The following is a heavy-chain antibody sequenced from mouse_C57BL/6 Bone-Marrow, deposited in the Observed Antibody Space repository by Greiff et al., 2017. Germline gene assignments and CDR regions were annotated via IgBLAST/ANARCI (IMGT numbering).Heavy chain of an antibody. Sequence: DVHLVESGGGLVKPGGSLKLSCAASGFTFSSYAMSWVRQTPEKRLEWVATISDGGSYTYYPDNVKGRFTISRDNAKNNLYLQMSHLKSEDTAMYDGARLSTVVATDYWGQGTTLTVSS. CDR1: GFTFSSYA. CDR3: ARLSTVVATDY. D-gene: IGHD1-1*01. CDR2: ISDGGSYT. J-gene: IGHJ2*01. V-gene: IGHV5-4*01.